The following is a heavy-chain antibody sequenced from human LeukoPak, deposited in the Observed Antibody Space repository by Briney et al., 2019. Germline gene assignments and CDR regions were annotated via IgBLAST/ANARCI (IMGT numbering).Heavy chain of an antibody. D-gene: IGHD3-10*01. V-gene: IGHV3-53*01. CDR3: ARVGDHYHWYLDL. J-gene: IGHJ2*01. Sequence: GGSLRLSCAASGFTVSSSYMNWARQAPGKGLEWVSIINSGGNTYYADSVKGRFTISRDNSRNTLYLHMTNLRVEDTAVYFCARVGDHYHWYLDLWGRGSLLTVSS. CDR2: INSGGNT. CDR1: GFTVSSSY.